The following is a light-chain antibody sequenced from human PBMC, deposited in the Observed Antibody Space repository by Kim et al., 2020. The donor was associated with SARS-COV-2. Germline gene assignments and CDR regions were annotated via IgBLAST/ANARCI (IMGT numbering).Light chain of an antibody. CDR2: EVS. J-gene: IGLJ2*01. CDR1: SSDVGGYNY. CDR3: SSYAGSNNLV. V-gene: IGLV2-8*01. Sequence: GQAVTISCTGTSSDVGGYNYVSWYQQHPGKAPKLMIYEVSKRPSGVPERFSGSKSGNTASLTVSGLQAEDEADYYCSSYAGSNNLVFGGGTQLTVL.